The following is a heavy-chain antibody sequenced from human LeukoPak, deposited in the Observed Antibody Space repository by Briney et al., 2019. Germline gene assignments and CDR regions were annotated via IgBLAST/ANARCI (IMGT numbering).Heavy chain of an antibody. J-gene: IGHJ4*02. CDR1: GFTFSSYA. D-gene: IGHD3-10*01. Sequence: GGSLRLSCAASGFTFSSYAMSWVRQAPGKGLGRVSSINNSGGSTYCADSVKGRFAISRDNPKNTLYLQMNSLRAEDTAVYYCAKGEVLWFGELSNSFDYWGQGTLVTVSS. CDR3: AKGEVLWFGELSNSFDY. CDR2: INNSGGST. V-gene: IGHV3-23*01.